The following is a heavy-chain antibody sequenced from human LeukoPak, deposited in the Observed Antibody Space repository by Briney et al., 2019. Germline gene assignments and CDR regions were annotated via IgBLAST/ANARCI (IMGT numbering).Heavy chain of an antibody. V-gene: IGHV4-4*07. CDR2: IYTSGST. CDR3: ARDCSIPYSSSCYDAFDI. J-gene: IGHJ3*02. D-gene: IGHD6-13*01. Sequence: PSETLSLTCAVYGGSFSGYYWSWIRQPAGKGLEWIGRIYTSGSTNYNPSLKSRVTMSVDTSKNQFSLKLGSVTAADTAAYYCARDCSIPYSSSCYDAFDIWGQGTMVTVSS. CDR1: GGSFSGYY.